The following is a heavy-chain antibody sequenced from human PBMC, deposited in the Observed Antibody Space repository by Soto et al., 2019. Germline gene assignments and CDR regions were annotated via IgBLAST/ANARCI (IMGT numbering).Heavy chain of an antibody. CDR3: AREAIVADAFDI. CDR2: IYYSGST. V-gene: IGHV4-59*01. D-gene: IGHD5-12*01. CDR1: GGSISSYY. J-gene: IGHJ3*02. Sequence: PSETLSLTCTVSGGSISSYYWSWIRQPPGKGLEWIGYIYYSGSTNYNPSLKSRVTISVDTSKNQFSLKLSSVTAADTAVYYCAREAIVADAFDIWGQGTMVTVSS.